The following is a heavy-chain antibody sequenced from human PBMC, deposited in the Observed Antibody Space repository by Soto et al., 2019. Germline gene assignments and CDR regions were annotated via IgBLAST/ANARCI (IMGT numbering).Heavy chain of an antibody. CDR3: TGVTIFGVVINSFLDP. CDR1: GFTFGDYA. D-gene: IGHD3-3*01. Sequence: GGSLRLSCTASGFTFGDYAMSWFRQAPGKGLEWVGFIRSKAYGGTTEYAASVKGRFTISRDDSKSIAYLQMNSLKTEDTAVYYCTGVTIFGVVINSFLDPWGQGTLVTVSS. J-gene: IGHJ5*02. CDR2: IRSKAYGGTT. V-gene: IGHV3-49*03.